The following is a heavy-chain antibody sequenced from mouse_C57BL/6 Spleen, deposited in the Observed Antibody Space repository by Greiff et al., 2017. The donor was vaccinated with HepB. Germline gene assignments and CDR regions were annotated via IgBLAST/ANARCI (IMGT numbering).Heavy chain of an antibody. Sequence: QVQLQHPGAELVRPGTSVKLSCKASGYTFTSYWMHWVKQRPGQGLEWIGVIDPSDSYTNYNQKFKGKATLTVDTSSSTAYMQLSSLTSEDSAVYYCARVWLRGVDYWGQGTTLTVSS. CDR1: GYTFTSYW. D-gene: IGHD2-2*01. V-gene: IGHV1-59*01. J-gene: IGHJ2*01. CDR2: IDPSDSYT. CDR3: ARVWLRGVDY.